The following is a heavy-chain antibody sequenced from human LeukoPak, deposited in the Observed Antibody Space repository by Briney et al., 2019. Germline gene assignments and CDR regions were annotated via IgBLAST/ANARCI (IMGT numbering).Heavy chain of an antibody. D-gene: IGHD3-3*01. Sequence: GASVKVSCKASGYTFTSYDINWVRQATGQGLGWMGWMNPNSGNTGYAQKFQGRVTMTRNTSISTAYMELSSLRSEDTAVYYCARWILTIFGVVIGFDPWGQGTLVTVSS. CDR3: ARWILTIFGVVIGFDP. J-gene: IGHJ5*02. V-gene: IGHV1-8*01. CDR2: MNPNSGNT. CDR1: GYTFTSYD.